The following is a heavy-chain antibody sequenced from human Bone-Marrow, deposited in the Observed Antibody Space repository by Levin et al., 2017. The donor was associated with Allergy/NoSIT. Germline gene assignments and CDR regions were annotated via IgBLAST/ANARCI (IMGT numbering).Heavy chain of an antibody. CDR1: GGSISSGGNY. Sequence: SETLSLTCTVSGGSISSGGNYWSWIRQQPGKGLEWIGYIYHSGNTYYNPSLKSRVMISVDRTKNQFSLKVSSVTAADTAVYYCTREDGSTIDYWGQGILVTVSS. J-gene: IGHJ4*02. D-gene: IGHD1/OR15-1a*01. CDR2: IYHSGNT. CDR3: TREDGSTIDY. V-gene: IGHV4-31*03.